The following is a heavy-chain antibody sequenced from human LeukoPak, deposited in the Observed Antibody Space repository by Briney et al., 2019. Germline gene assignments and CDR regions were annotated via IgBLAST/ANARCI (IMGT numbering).Heavy chain of an antibody. D-gene: IGHD3-22*01. CDR3: AKGYYDSTGYPLRPSFDY. J-gene: IGHJ4*02. V-gene: IGHV3-21*04. Sequence: PGGSLRLSCAASGFTFSSYSMNWVRQAPGKGLEWVSSISSSSSYIYYADSVKGRFTISRDNAKNSLYLQMNSLRVEDTAVYYCAKGYYDSTGYPLRPSFDYWGQGTLVTVSS. CDR1: GFTFSSYS. CDR2: ISSSSSYI.